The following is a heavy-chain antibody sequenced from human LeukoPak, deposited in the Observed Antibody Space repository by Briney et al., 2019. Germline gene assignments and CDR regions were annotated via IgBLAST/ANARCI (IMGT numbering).Heavy chain of an antibody. CDR1: GFSFSTYG. Sequence: PGGSLRRSCTASGFSFSTYGMGWVRQAPGAGLEWGAAITDSSDYTYFADSMKGRFTISRDNSKNMLYLQMSSLRADDTAVYYCAKDARRTNGWYYFDYWGQGALVTVSS. D-gene: IGHD6-19*01. V-gene: IGHV3-23*01. CDR2: ITDSSDYT. CDR3: AKDARRTNGWYYFDY. J-gene: IGHJ4*02.